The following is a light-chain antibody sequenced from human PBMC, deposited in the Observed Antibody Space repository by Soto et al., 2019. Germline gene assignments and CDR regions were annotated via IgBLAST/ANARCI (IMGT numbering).Light chain of an antibody. J-gene: IGLJ2*01. Sequence: QSVLTQPASVSGSPGRSITISCTGTSSDVGGYNYVSWYQQDPGKAPKLMIYDVNNRPSGVSNRFSGSKSGNPASLTISGLQAEDEAYYYCSSYTSSSTLAVFGGGTKLTVL. CDR1: SSDVGGYNY. CDR3: SSYTSSSTLAV. CDR2: DVN. V-gene: IGLV2-14*01.